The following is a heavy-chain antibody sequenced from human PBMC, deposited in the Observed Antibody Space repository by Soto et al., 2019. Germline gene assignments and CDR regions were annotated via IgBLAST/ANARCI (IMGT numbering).Heavy chain of an antibody. CDR3: AYTFGELLAYFDY. CDR1: GFTFSSYA. D-gene: IGHD3-10*01. V-gene: IGHV3-23*01. J-gene: IGHJ4*02. CDR2: ISGSGGST. Sequence: GGSLRLSCAASGFTFSSYAMSWVRQAPGKGLEWVSAISGSGGSTYYADSVKGRFTISRDNSKNTLYLQMNSLRAEDTAVYYCAYTFGELLAYFDYWGQGTLVTVSS.